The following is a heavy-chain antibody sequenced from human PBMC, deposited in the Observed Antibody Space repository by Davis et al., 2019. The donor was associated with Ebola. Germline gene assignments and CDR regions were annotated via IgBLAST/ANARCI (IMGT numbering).Heavy chain of an antibody. CDR1: GFTFSSYA. CDR3: AKEVRQWLAYYFYYGMDV. Sequence: PGGSLRLSCAASGFTFSSYAMSWVRQAPGKGLEWVSAISGSGGSTYYADSVKGRFTISRDNSKNTLYLQMNSLRAEDTAVYYCAKEVRQWLAYYFYYGMDVWGQGTTVTVSS. CDR2: ISGSGGST. J-gene: IGHJ6*02. D-gene: IGHD6-19*01. V-gene: IGHV3-23*01.